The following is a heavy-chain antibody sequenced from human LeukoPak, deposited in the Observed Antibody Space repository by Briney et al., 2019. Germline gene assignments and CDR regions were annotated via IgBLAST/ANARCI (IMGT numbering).Heavy chain of an antibody. V-gene: IGHV4-34*01. CDR2: INHSGST. J-gene: IGHJ6*03. Sequence: ASETLSLTCAVYGGSFSGYYWSWIRQPPGKGLEWIGEINHSGSTNYNPSLKSRVTISVDTSKNQFSLKLSSVTAADTAVYYCARDRLPYYYMDVWGKGTTVTISS. CDR1: GGSFSGYY. CDR3: ARDRLPYYYMDV.